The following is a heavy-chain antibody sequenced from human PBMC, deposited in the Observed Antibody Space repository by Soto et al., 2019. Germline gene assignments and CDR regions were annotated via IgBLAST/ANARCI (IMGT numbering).Heavy chain of an antibody. CDR2: INPSGGST. J-gene: IGHJ4*02. Sequence: ASVKVSCKASGYTFSNHYMHWVRQAPGQGPEWMGIINPSGGSTSYAQKFQGRVTMTRDTSTSTVYMELSSLGSEDTAVYHCAREKCEFCPGGTPEQYFDYRGQRTLVTVSS. CDR1: GYTFSNHY. CDR3: AREKCEFCPGGTPEQYFDY. D-gene: IGHD2-8*02. V-gene: IGHV1-46*01.